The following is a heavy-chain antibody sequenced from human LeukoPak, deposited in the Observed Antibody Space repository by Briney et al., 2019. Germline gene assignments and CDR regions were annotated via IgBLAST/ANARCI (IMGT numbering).Heavy chain of an antibody. CDR2: ISGSDAGT. Sequence: GGSLRLSCAASGFTFNKYAMSWVRQAPGKGLEWVSAISGSDAGTYYADSVKGRFTISRDNSKNTLYLQMNSLRAEDTAVYYCASSLVAGYYYYSYYYMDVWGKGTTVTVSS. J-gene: IGHJ6*03. CDR3: ASSLVAGYYYYSYYYMDV. V-gene: IGHV3-23*01. CDR1: GFTFNKYA. D-gene: IGHD5-18*01.